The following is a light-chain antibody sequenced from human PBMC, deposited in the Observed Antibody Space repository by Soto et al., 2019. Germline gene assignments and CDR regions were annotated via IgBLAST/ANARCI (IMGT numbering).Light chain of an antibody. V-gene: IGLV2-18*02. CDR3: SSYTSISTYV. CDR2: EVS. J-gene: IGLJ1*01. Sequence: QSVLTQPPSVSGSPGQSVTISCTGTSSDVGSYNRVSWYQQPPGTAPKLMISEVSNRPSGVPDRFSGSKSGNTASLTISGLQADDEADYYCSSYTSISTYVFGTGTNVTVL. CDR1: SSDVGSYNR.